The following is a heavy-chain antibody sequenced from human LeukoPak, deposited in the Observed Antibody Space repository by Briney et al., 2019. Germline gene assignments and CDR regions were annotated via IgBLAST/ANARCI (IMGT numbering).Heavy chain of an antibody. CDR3: AREGGYSAYDLRDYYMDV. CDR2: INPNSGGT. CDR1: GYTFTGYY. Sequence: EASVKVSCKASGYTFTGYYMHWVRQAPGQGLEWMGWINPNSGGTDYAQKFQGRVTMTRDMSISTAYMELTRLRSDDTAVYYCAREGGYSAYDLRDYYMDVWGKGTTVTISS. V-gene: IGHV1-2*02. D-gene: IGHD5-12*01. J-gene: IGHJ6*03.